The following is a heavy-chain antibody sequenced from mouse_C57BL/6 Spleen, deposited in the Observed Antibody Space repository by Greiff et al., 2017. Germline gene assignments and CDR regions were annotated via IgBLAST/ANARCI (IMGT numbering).Heavy chain of an antibody. CDR3: ARHGDYGYFDY. CDR2: ISSGGSYT. J-gene: IGHJ2*01. Sequence: EVQRVESGGDLVKPGGFLKLSCAASGFTFSSYGMSWVRQTPDKRLEWVATISSGGSYTYYPDSVKGRFTISRDTAKNTLYLQMSSLKSEDTAMYSCARHGDYGYFDYWGQGTTLTVSS. CDR1: GFTFSSYG. D-gene: IGHD2-4*01. V-gene: IGHV5-6*01.